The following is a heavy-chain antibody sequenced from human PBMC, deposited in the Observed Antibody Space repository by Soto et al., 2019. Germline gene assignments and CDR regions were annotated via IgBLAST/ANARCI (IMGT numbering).Heavy chain of an antibody. CDR1: GGSFSAYH. Sequence: KPSETLSLTCAVSGGSFSAYHWTWIRQTPGKGLEWIGEISHSGSTNYKPSLKSRVTISADPSKKQFSLNLTSMTAADSGVYYCARGECSSNYCFTRWALDIWGQGTVVT. V-gene: IGHV4-34*01. D-gene: IGHD2-2*01. CDR3: ARGECSSNYCFTRWALDI. J-gene: IGHJ3*02. CDR2: ISHSGST.